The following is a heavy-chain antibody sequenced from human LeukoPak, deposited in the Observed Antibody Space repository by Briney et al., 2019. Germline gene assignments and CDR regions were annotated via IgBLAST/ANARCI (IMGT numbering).Heavy chain of an antibody. D-gene: IGHD2-8*01. J-gene: IGHJ4*02. CDR2: ISGSGGSR. CDR1: GFTFSDYA. V-gene: IGHV3-23*01. CDR3: AKVSMILYGSNDY. Sequence: GGSLRLSCAASGFTFSDYAMSWIRQAPGKGLEWVSGISGSGGSRYYAGSVKGRFTISRDNSKNTVNLQMNSLRAEDTAIYYCAKVSMILYGSNDYWGQGTLVTVSS.